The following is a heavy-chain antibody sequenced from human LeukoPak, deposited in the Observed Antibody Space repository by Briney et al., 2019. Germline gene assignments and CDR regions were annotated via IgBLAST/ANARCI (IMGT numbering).Heavy chain of an antibody. CDR3: ARHDPLITMIVGERAFDM. CDR1: GVSITTSY. D-gene: IGHD3-22*01. J-gene: IGHJ3*02. V-gene: IGHV4-59*08. CDR2: INYIGST. Sequence: SETLSLTCTVSGVSITTSYWSWIRQPPGKGLEWIGYINYIGSTNYNPSLKNRVTISVDTSTNQFSLRLTSVTAADTAVYYCARHDPLITMIVGERAFDMWGQGTMVTVPS.